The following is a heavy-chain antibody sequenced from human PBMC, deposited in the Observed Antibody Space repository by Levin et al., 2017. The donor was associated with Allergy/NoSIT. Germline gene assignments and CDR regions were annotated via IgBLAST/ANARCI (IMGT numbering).Heavy chain of an antibody. CDR1: GYSFTSYW. D-gene: IGHD1-26*01. J-gene: IGHJ2*01. CDR2: IYPGDSDT. Sequence: GESLKISCKGSGYSFTSYWIGWVRQMPGKGLEWMGIIYPGDSDTRYSPSFQGQVTISADKSISTAYLQWNSLKASDTAMYYCARRSIVGATIWYFDLWGRGTLVIVSS. CDR3: ARRSIVGATIWYFDL. V-gene: IGHV5-51*01.